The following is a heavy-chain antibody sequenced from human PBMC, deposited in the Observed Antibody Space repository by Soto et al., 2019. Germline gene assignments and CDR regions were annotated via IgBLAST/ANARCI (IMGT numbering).Heavy chain of an antibody. V-gene: IGHV1-3*01. Sequence: ASVKVSCKASGYTFNSYAMHWERQAPGQRLEWMGWINAGNGNTKYSQKFQGRVTITRDTSASTAYMELSSLRSEDTAVYYRARGSSSWYGPPIDYWGQGTLVTVS. CDR2: INAGNGNT. J-gene: IGHJ4*02. D-gene: IGHD6-13*01. CDR3: ARGSSSWYGPPIDY. CDR1: GYTFNSYA.